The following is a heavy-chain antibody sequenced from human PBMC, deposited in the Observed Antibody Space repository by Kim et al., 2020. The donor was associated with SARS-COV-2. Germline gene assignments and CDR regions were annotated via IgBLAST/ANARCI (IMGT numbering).Heavy chain of an antibody. V-gene: IGHV4-4*07. J-gene: IGHJ6*02. CDR3: ARDGYGMDV. CDR2: GNT. Sequence: GNTNSNPSLKSRLSMSVDTSKNQFFLKLNSVTAADTAVYYCARDGYGMDVWGQGTTVTVSS.